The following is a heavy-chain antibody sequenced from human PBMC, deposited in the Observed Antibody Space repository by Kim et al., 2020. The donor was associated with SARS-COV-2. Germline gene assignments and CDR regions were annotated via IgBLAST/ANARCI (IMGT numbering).Heavy chain of an antibody. Sequence: DPVKGRFTISRDNSKNSLYLQMNSLRTEDTALYYCAKDMGDIVVVLMDVWGQGTTVTVSS. D-gene: IGHD2-2*01. J-gene: IGHJ6*02. V-gene: IGHV3-43*01. CDR3: AKDMGDIVVVLMDV.